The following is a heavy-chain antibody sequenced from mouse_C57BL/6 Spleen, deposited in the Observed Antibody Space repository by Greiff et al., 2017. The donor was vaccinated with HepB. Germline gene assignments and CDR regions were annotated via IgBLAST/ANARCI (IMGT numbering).Heavy chain of an antibody. CDR2: IYPGSGST. J-gene: IGHJ3*01. CDR3: AIYCCGSKDWFAY. V-gene: IGHV1-55*01. D-gene: IGHD1-1*01. Sequence: QVQLQQPGAELVKPGASVKMSCKASGYTFTSYWINWVKQRPGQGLEWIGDIYPGSGSTNYNEKFKSKATLTVDTSSSTAYMQLSSLTSEDSAVYYCAIYCCGSKDWFAYWGQGTLVTVSA. CDR1: GYTFTSYW.